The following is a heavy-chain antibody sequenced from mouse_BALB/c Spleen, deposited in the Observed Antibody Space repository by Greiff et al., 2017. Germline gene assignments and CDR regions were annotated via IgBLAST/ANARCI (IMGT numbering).Heavy chain of an antibody. V-gene: IGHV1S56*01. CDR2: IYPGDGST. Sequence: QVQLQQPGAELVKPGASVKISCKASGYTFTSYDINWVKQRPGQGLEWIGWIYPGDGSTKYNEKFKGKATLTADKSSSTAYMQRSSLTSENSAVYFCARVGFPSGFDYWGQGTTLTVSA. CDR1: GYTFTSYD. J-gene: IGHJ2*01. D-gene: IGHD3-1*01. CDR3: ARVGFPSGFDY.